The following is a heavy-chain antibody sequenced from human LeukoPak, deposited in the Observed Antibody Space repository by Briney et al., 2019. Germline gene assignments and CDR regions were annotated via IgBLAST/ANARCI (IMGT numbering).Heavy chain of an antibody. Sequence: SETLSLTCAFYGGSFSGYYWNWIRQPPGKGLEWIGEINHSGSTNYNPSLKSRVTISLDTSKSQFSLKLSSVTAADTAVYFCARRVGFYGSGSLNYFDPWGQGILVSVSS. CDR1: GGSFSGYY. CDR2: INHSGST. J-gene: IGHJ5*01. D-gene: IGHD3-10*01. CDR3: ARRVGFYGSGSLNYFDP. V-gene: IGHV4-34*01.